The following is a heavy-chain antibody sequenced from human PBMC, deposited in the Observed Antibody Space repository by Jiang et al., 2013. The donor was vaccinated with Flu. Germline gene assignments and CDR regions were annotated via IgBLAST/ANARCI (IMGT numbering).Heavy chain of an antibody. CDR1: GYTFSSYF. Sequence: SGAEVKKPGASVKVSCKASGYTFSSYFMHWVRQAPGQGLEWMGMVNVRAGTTNYAQKFQGRVTMTRDTSTNIVYMELSSLTSEDTAVYYCARETPGVCYFDYWGQGTLVTVSS. V-gene: IGHV1-46*01. D-gene: IGHD7-27*01. CDR3: ARETPGVCYFDY. CDR2: VNVRAGTT. J-gene: IGHJ4*02.